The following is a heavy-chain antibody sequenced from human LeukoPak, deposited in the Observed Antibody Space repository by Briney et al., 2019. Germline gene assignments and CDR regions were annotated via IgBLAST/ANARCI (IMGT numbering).Heavy chain of an antibody. D-gene: IGHD3-10*01. V-gene: IGHV3-48*02. CDR2: IGSSCSTI. CDR1: GFTFSIYS. J-gene: IGHJ3*02. Sequence: GGSLTLSCAASGFTFSIYSMNWVRQARGEGLEWVSYIGSSCSTIYYAETLKGRFTISRDNAKNSLYLQMNSLRDEDTAVYYCARDGMVRGVIIWDAFDIWGQGTMVTVCS. CDR3: ARDGMVRGVIIWDAFDI.